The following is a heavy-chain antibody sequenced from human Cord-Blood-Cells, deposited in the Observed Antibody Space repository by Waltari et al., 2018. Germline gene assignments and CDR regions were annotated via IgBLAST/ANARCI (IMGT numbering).Heavy chain of an antibody. CDR2: INHSGST. CDR1: GWSFSGYY. V-gene: IGHV4-34*01. CDR3: ARGIPDY. Sequence: QVQLQQWGAGLLKPSETLSLTCAVSGWSFSGYYWSWIRQPPGKGLEWIGEINHSGSTNYNPSLKSRVTISVDTSKNQFSLKLSSVTAADTAVYYCARGIPDYWGQGTLVTVSS. J-gene: IGHJ4*02.